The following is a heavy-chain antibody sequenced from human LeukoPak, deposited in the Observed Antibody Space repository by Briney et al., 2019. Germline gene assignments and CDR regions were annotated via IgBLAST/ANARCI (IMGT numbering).Heavy chain of an antibody. D-gene: IGHD5-24*01. V-gene: IGHV3-74*01. CDR2: INSDGSST. CDR1: GFTFSSYW. Sequence: PGGSLRLSCAASGFTFSSYWMHWVRQAPGKGLVWVSRINSDGSSTNYADSAKGRFTISRDNAKNTLYLQMNSLRAEDTAVYYCTRDDGYNKVDYWGQGTLVTVSS. CDR3: TRDDGYNKVDY. J-gene: IGHJ4*02.